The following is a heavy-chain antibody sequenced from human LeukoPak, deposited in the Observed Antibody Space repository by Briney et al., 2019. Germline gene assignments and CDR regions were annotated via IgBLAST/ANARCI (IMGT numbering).Heavy chain of an antibody. V-gene: IGHV4-4*07. J-gene: IGHJ4*02. CDR2: FYASGTT. CDR3: AKDSSTWGNLAGHFDS. D-gene: IGHD6-13*01. Sequence: SETLSLTCTVSGGSIVSHYWNWIRQPAGRGLEWIGRFYASGTTNTSPSLKSRVTMSVDTSKNQFSLKLSSVTAADTAVYCCAKDSSTWGNLAGHFDSWGQGTLVTVSS. CDR1: GGSIVSHY.